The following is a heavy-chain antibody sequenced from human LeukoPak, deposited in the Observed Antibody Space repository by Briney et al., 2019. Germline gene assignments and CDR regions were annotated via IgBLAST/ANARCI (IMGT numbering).Heavy chain of an antibody. D-gene: IGHD1-14*01. CDR1: GFTFSSYE. V-gene: IGHV3-48*03. CDR3: ARLNHDAFDI. J-gene: IGHJ3*02. CDR2: ISSSGSTI. Sequence: GRSLRLSCAASGFTFSSYEMNWVSQAPGKWMEWVSYISSSGSTIYYADSVRGRFTISRDNAKNSLYLQMNSLRAEDTAIYYCARLNHDAFDIWGQGTMVTVSS.